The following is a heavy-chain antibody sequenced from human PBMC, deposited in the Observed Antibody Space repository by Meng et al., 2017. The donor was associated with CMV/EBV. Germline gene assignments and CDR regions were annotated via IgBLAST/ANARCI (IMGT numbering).Heavy chain of an antibody. CDR2: IKQDGSEK. V-gene: IGHV3-7*01. Sequence: GGSLRLSCAASGFTFSIYWMSWVRQAPGKGLEWVANIKQDGSEKYYVDSVKGRFTISRDNAKNSLYLQMNSLRAEDTAVYYCARLYSVTYYYYGMDVWGQGTTVTVSS. CDR1: GFTFSIYW. J-gene: IGHJ6*02. D-gene: IGHD4-23*01. CDR3: ARLYSVTYYYYGMDV.